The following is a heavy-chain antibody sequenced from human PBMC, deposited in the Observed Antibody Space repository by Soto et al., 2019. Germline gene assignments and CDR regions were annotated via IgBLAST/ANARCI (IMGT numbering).Heavy chain of an antibody. V-gene: IGHV3-23*01. D-gene: IGHD3-22*01. CDR1: GFTFRNQD. Sequence: VQLLESGGGLVQPGGSLRLTCVGSGFTFRNQDMRWVRQAPGKGLEWVSGISGRGGVTYYADSVKGRFTISRDNSNNTLYLQMNNLRANDTAVYYCAKDRQFRSYYESAGHYNDWGQGTLVTVSS. CDR3: AKDRQFRSYYESAGHYND. CDR2: ISGRGGVT. J-gene: IGHJ4*02.